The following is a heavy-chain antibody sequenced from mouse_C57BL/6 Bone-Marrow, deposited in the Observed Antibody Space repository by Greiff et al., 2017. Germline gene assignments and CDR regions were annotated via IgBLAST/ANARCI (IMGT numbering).Heavy chain of an antibody. CDR3: ARSHYYGSSYYAMDY. CDR2: ISYSGST. CDR1: GYSITSYY. D-gene: IGHD1-1*01. Sequence: EVKLVESGPGLAKPSPSLSLTCSVTGYSITSYYWNWIRQFPGNKLEYIGYISYSGSTYYNPSLKSRISITRDKSTNQDDLQLNTVTTEDTATYYCARSHYYGSSYYAMDYWGQGTSVTVSS. J-gene: IGHJ4*01. V-gene: IGHV3-8*01.